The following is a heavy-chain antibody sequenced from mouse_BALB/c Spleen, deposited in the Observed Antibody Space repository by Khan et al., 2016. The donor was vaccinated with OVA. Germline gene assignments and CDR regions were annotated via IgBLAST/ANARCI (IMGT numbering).Heavy chain of an antibody. D-gene: IGHD1-1*01. V-gene: IGHV3-8*02. CDR1: GHPITSGY. J-gene: IGHJ3*01. CDR2: MIYSGNT. Sequence: EVQLQESGPSLVKPSQTLSLTCSLTGHPITSGYWTWIRKFTGNKLVYMGYMIYSGNTYYNPSLKSRISITRHTPQNQYYLQLNSVTTEDTATYCSASSSSRYPFAYWGQGPRGTV. CDR3: ASSSSRYPFAY.